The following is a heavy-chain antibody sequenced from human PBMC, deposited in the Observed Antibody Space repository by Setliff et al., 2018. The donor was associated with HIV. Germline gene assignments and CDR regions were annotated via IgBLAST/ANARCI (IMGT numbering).Heavy chain of an antibody. CDR1: GGSINSGAYL. D-gene: IGHD3-9*01. CDR2: IFRAGNA. J-gene: IGHJ6*03. Sequence: PSETLSLTCTVSGGSINSGAYLWAWIRQPAGKGLEWIGRIFRAGNATYNPSLKSRAILSVDTSQNQFSLQLSSVTAADTAVYYCARGHDNKYYYFYYMDVWGKGTTVTVSS. CDR3: ARGHDNKYYYFYYMDV. V-gene: IGHV4-61*02.